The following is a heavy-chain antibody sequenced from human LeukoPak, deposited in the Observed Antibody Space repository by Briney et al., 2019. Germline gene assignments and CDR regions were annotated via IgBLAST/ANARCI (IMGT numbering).Heavy chain of an antibody. J-gene: IGHJ4*02. CDR2: ISAYNGNT. Sequence: GASVKVSCKASGYTFTSYGISWVRQAPGQGLEWMGWISAYNGNTNYAQKLQGRVTMTTDTSTSTAYMELRSLRSDDTAVYYCARDRVGSSSWYGSRRYLAPDYWGQGTLVNVSS. V-gene: IGHV1-18*01. D-gene: IGHD6-13*01. CDR3: ARDRVGSSSWYGSRRYLAPDY. CDR1: GYTFTSYG.